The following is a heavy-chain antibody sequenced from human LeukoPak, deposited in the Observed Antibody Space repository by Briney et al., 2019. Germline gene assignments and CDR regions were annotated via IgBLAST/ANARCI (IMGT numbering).Heavy chain of an antibody. CDR2: IKSKTDGGTT. V-gene: IGHV3-15*01. J-gene: IGHJ4*02. CDR1: GFTFSNAW. CDR3: ARAYYDYVWGSYRSPWDY. D-gene: IGHD3-16*02. Sequence: GGSLRLSCAASGFTFSNAWMSWVRQAPGKGLEWVGRIKSKTDGGTTDYAAPVKGRFTISRDDSKNTLYLQMNSLRAEDTAVYYCARAYYDYVWGSYRSPWDYWGQGTLVTVSS.